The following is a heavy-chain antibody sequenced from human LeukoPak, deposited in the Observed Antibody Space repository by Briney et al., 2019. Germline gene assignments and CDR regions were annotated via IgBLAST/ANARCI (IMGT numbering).Heavy chain of an antibody. V-gene: IGHV4-59*01. J-gene: IGHJ6*02. CDR2: IYYSGST. D-gene: IGHD3-16*01. Sequence: SETLSLTFTVSGGSISSYYWSWIRQPPGKGLEWIGYIYYSGSTNYNPSLKSRVTISVDTSKNQFSLKLSSVTAADTAVYYCARGSMPMTYGMDVWGQGTTVTVSS. CDR3: ARGSMPMTYGMDV. CDR1: GGSISSYY.